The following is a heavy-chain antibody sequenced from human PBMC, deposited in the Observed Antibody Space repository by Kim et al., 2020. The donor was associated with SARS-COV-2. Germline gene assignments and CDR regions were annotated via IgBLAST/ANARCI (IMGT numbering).Heavy chain of an antibody. J-gene: IGHJ4*02. CDR1: GYTLTELS. Sequence: ASVKVSCKVSGYTLTELSMHWVRQAPGKGLEWMGGFDPEDGETIYAQKFQGRVTMTEDTSTDTAYMELSSLRSEDTAVYYCATSPAYSSSWYFSPFDYWGQGTLVTVSS. D-gene: IGHD6-13*01. V-gene: IGHV1-24*01. CDR2: FDPEDGET. CDR3: ATSPAYSSSWYFSPFDY.